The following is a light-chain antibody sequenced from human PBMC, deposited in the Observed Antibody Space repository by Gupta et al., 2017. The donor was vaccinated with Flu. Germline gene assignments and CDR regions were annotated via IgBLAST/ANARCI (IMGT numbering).Light chain of an antibody. Sequence: DIQMTQSPSSLSASVGDRVTITCQASQDITNYLNWYQQKPGKAPKVLIHVASNVESAVPSRFSGSGSATDFTFTIISLQPQDIATYYCQQVYSLPSTFGQGTKLEIK. V-gene: IGKV1-33*01. CDR3: QQVYSLPST. CDR2: VAS. CDR1: QDITNY. J-gene: IGKJ2*01.